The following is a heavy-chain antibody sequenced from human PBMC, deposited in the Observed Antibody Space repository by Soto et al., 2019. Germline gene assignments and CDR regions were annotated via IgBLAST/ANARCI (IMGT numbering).Heavy chain of an antibody. Sequence: ASVEVSCKXSGYTFTGYYMHWVRQAPGQGLEWMGWINPNSGGTNYAQKFQGRVTMTRDTSISTAYMELSRLRSDDTAVYYCARGRYNWNKSTVYYYYGMDVWGQGTTVTVSS. V-gene: IGHV1-2*02. J-gene: IGHJ6*02. D-gene: IGHD1-20*01. CDR3: ARGRYNWNKSTVYYYYGMDV. CDR1: GYTFTGYY. CDR2: INPNSGGT.